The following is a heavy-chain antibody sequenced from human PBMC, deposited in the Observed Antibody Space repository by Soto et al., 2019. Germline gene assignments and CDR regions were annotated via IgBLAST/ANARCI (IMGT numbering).Heavy chain of an antibody. J-gene: IGHJ4*02. CDR2: ISGSGGST. D-gene: IGHD2-2*01. Sequence: EVQLLESGGRLVQPGGSLRLSCAASGFTFSSYAMSWVRQAPGKGLEWVSAISGSGGSTYYADSVKGRFTISRDNSKNTLYLQMNSLRAEDTAVYYCAKGRGYCSSTSCLSANFDYWGQGTLVTVSS. V-gene: IGHV3-23*01. CDR3: AKGRGYCSSTSCLSANFDY. CDR1: GFTFSSYA.